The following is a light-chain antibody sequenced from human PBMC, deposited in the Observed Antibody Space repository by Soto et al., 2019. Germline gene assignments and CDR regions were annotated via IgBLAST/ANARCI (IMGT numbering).Light chain of an antibody. CDR2: KAS. CDR3: EQYHSHPYT. V-gene: IGKV1-12*01. Sequence: DIQMTQSPSSVSASVGDRVTITCRASQAIDSWLAWYQQKPGEAPKLLISKASSLQSGVPSRFRGSGSGTEFTLTINGLQHDDFATYYCEQYHSHPYTFGQGT. CDR1: QAIDSW. J-gene: IGKJ2*01.